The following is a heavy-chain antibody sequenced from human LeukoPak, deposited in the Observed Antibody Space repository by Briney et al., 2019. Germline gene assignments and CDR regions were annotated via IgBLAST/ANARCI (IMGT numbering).Heavy chain of an antibody. CDR1: GFTFSDAW. CDR3: TTSLLRGDSDC. Sequence: PGGSLRLSCAASGFTFSDAWMSWVRQAPGKGLEWVGRIKSKTDGGTTDYSAPVKGRFTISRDDSKNTLYLQMNSLRTEDTAVYFCTTSLLRGDSDCWGRGTLVTVSS. CDR2: IKSKTDGGTT. V-gene: IGHV3-15*01. D-gene: IGHD3-10*01. J-gene: IGHJ4*02.